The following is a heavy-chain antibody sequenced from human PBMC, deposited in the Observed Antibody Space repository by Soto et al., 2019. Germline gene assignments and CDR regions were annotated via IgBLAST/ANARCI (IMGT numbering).Heavy chain of an antibody. D-gene: IGHD6-19*01. Sequence: GGSLRLSCAASGFTFSGSAMHWVRQASGKGLEWVGRIRSKANSYATAYAASVKGRFTISRDDSKNTAYLQMNSLKTEDTAVYYCTSRVKIAVAGPNRFDPWGQGTLVTVSS. CDR3: TSRVKIAVAGPNRFDP. CDR1: GFTFSGSA. J-gene: IGHJ5*02. CDR2: IRSKANSYAT. V-gene: IGHV3-73*01.